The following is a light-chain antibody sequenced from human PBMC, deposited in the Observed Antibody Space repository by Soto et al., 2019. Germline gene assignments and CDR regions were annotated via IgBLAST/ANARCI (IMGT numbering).Light chain of an antibody. Sequence: QSALTQPASVSGSPGQSITISCTGTSGDVGLYNYVSWYQQHPGKAPKLMIYDVSNRPSGVSDRFSGSKSGNTASLTISGLQAEDEADYYCSSYTSSSTPYVFGTGTKVTDL. CDR2: DVS. V-gene: IGLV2-14*01. CDR3: SSYTSSSTPYV. J-gene: IGLJ1*01. CDR1: SGDVGLYNY.